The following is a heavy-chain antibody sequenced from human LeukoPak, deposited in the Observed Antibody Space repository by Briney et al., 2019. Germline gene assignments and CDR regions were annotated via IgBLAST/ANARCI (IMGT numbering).Heavy chain of an antibody. CDR2: ISYDGSYK. CDR1: GITFSNYG. J-gene: IGHJ4*02. D-gene: IGHD2-2*01. V-gene: IGHV3-30*18. Sequence: PGRSRRLSCAAPGITFSNYGMHWVRQAPGKGLKWVTVISYDGSYKYYADSVKGRFTISRDNSKNTLYLQMNSLRAEDTAVYYCAKEKVVVVPAAILDYWGQGTLVTVSS. CDR3: AKEKVVVVPAAILDY.